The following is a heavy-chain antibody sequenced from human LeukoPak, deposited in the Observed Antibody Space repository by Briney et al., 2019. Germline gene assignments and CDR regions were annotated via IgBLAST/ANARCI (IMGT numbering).Heavy chain of an antibody. Sequence: KPGGSLRLSCAASGFTFSDYYMSWIRQAPGKGLEWVSYISSSGSTIYYADSVKGRFTISRDSAKNSLYLQMNSLRAEDTVLYYGARENVAFDIWGQGTMVTVSS. V-gene: IGHV3-11*04. CDR2: ISSSGSTI. CDR3: ARENVAFDI. J-gene: IGHJ3*02. CDR1: GFTFSDYY.